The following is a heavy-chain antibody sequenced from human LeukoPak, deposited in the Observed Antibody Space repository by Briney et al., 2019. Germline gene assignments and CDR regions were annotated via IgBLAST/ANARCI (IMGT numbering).Heavy chain of an antibody. CDR3: ARDPHCTNGICYGLPYYDY. CDR1: GYSFTGYY. V-gene: IGHV1-2*06. D-gene: IGHD2-8*01. CDR2: IYPNSGGT. J-gene: IGHJ4*02. Sequence: ASVKVSCKASGYSFTGYYIHWVRQAPGQGLQWMGRIYPNSGGTNYAQKFQGRVTMTRDTSISTAYMQLSRLRSDDTAVYYCARDPHCTNGICYGLPYYDYWGQGTLVTVSS.